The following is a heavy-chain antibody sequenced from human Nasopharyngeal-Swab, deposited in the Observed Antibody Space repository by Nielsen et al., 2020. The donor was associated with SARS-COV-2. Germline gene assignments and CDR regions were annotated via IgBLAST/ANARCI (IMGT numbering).Heavy chain of an antibody. CDR3: ARSSAQEAGHYYYYYDMNV. D-gene: IGHD6-25*01. CDR2: IYYSGST. V-gene: IGHV4-59*08. J-gene: IGHJ6*02. Sequence: SETLSLTCTVSGGSISSYYWSWIRQPPGKGLEWIGYIYYSGSTNYNPSLKSRVTISVDTSKNQFSLDLSSVTAADTAVYYCARSSAQEAGHYYYYYDMNVWGQGTTVTVSS. CDR1: GGSISSYY.